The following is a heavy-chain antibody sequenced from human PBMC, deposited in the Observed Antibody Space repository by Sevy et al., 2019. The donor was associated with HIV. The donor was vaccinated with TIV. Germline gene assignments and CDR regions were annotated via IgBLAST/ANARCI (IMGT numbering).Heavy chain of an antibody. Sequence: GGSLRLSCAASGFTFSNAWMSWVRQAPGKGLEWVGRIKGKIYDGTIDYAAPVKGRFSISRDDSKDTLYLQMNSLKTEDTAVYYCTTASWSQEDYYNFWGQGTLVTVSS. CDR2: IKGKIYDGTI. D-gene: IGHD6-13*01. CDR3: TTASWSQEDYYNF. CDR1: GFTFSNAW. J-gene: IGHJ4*02. V-gene: IGHV3-15*01.